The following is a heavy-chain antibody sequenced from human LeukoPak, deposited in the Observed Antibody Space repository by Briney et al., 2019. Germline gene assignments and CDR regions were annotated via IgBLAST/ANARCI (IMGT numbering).Heavy chain of an antibody. Sequence: SETLSLTCTVSGDSISSSFYFWGWIRQPPGKGLEWIGSIYYGGGTHYNPSLKSRATIFLDTSMNQFSLRLTSVSAADTALYFCARESFEEPGTMDHWGQGTLVSVSS. CDR3: ARESFEEPGTMDH. J-gene: IGHJ4*02. V-gene: IGHV4-39*07. CDR1: GDSISSSFYF. D-gene: IGHD4/OR15-4a*01. CDR2: IYYGGGT.